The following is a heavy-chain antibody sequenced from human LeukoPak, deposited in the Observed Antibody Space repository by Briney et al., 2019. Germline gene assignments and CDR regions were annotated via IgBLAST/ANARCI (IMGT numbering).Heavy chain of an antibody. CDR1: GFTFSANW. Sequence: GGSLRLSCAASGFTFSANWMHWVRQAPGKGLVWVSRINTDGRRTGYADSVEGRFTISRDNAKNTLYLQMNSLTAEDTAVYYCAGGRVRDYWGQGTLVTVSS. CDR3: AGGRVRDY. D-gene: IGHD2-15*01. J-gene: IGHJ4*02. CDR2: INTDGRRT. V-gene: IGHV3-74*01.